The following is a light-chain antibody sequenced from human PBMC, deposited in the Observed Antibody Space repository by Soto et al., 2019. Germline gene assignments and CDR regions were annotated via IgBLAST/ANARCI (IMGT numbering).Light chain of an antibody. V-gene: IGLV2-14*01. CDR3: SSYTSTNTLV. CDR2: GVS. J-gene: IGLJ2*01. Sequence: QSALTQPASVSGSPGQSITISCTGTSSDVGDYNYVSWYQQHPGKAPRLIIYGVSNRPSGISARFSGSKSGNTASLTISGLQAEDEAEYYCSSYTSTNTLVFGGGTKVTVL. CDR1: SSDVGDYNY.